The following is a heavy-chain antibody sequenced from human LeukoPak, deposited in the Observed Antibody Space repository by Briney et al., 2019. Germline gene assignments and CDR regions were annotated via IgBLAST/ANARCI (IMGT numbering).Heavy chain of an antibody. D-gene: IGHD2-2*01. Sequence: SQTLSLTCTVSGGSISSGSYYWSWIRQPAGKGLEWVERIYTSGSTNYNPSLKSRVTISVDTSKNQFSLKLSSVTAADTAVYYCARGVVVPAAMGTVWFDPWGQGTLVTVSS. V-gene: IGHV4-61*02. J-gene: IGHJ5*02. CDR1: GGSISSGSYY. CDR2: IYTSGST. CDR3: ARGVVVPAAMGTVWFDP.